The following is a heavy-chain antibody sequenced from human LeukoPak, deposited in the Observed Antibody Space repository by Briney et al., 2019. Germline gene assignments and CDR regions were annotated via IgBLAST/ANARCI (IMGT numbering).Heavy chain of an antibody. D-gene: IGHD1-26*01. J-gene: IGHJ4*02. CDR3: ARVSSGSYGSEVAFDY. V-gene: IGHV1-69*01. CDR1: GGTFSSYA. Sequence: ASVTVSCKASGGTFSSYAISWVRQAPGQGLEWMGGIIPIFGTANYAQKFQGRVTITADESTSTAYVELSSLRSEDTAVYYCARVSSGSYGSEVAFDYWGQGTLVTVSS. CDR2: IIPIFGTA.